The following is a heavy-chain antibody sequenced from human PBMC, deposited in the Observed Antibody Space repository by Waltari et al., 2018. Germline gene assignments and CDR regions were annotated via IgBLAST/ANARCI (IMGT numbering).Heavy chain of an antibody. CDR2: ISGSGGST. Sequence: EVQLLESGGGLVQHGGSLRLSCAASGLTFSSYAMSWVRQATGKGLEWVSAISGSGGSTYYADSVKGRFTISRDNSKNTLYLQMNSLRAEDTAVYYCAKSGGTVTTPGDYWGQGTLVTVSS. D-gene: IGHD4-17*01. CDR3: AKSGGTVTTPGDY. J-gene: IGHJ4*02. CDR1: GLTFSSYA. V-gene: IGHV3-23*01.